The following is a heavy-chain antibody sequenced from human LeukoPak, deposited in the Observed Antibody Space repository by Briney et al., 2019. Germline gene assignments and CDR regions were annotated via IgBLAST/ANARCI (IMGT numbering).Heavy chain of an antibody. CDR2: ISYDGSNK. CDR3: ARWYGDYEIGAFDI. Sequence: GSLRLSCAASGFTFITCAMHWVRQAPGKGLEWVAVISYDGSNKNYADSVKGRFTISRDNSKNTLYLQMNSLRAEDTAVYYCARWYGDYEIGAFDIWGQGTMVTVSS. V-gene: IGHV3-30-3*01. CDR1: GFTFITCA. J-gene: IGHJ3*02. D-gene: IGHD4-17*01.